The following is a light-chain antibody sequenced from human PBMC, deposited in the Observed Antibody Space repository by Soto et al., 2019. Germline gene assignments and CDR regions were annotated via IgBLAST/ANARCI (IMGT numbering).Light chain of an antibody. Sequence: EILLTQSPATLSLSPGDSATLSCRASQRVSRNVAWYQQKPGQAPRLLISAASTGAAGVPARFNAAGSGTVFSLTISSLQSEDFTIYYCQQYNTWPRTFGQGTKVDIK. CDR1: QRVSRN. V-gene: IGKV3D-15*01. CDR2: AAS. J-gene: IGKJ1*01. CDR3: QQYNTWPRT.